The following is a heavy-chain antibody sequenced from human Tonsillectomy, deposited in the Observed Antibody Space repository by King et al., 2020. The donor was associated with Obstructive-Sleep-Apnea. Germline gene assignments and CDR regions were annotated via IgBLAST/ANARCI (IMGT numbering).Heavy chain of an antibody. D-gene: IGHD1-26*01. V-gene: IGHV3-48*04. CDR2: IAPWSDT. CDR3: ARDPSWVWDF. J-gene: IGHJ1*01. CDR1: RFSFSQYS. Sequence: VQLVESGGGLVQPGGSLRLSCAASRFSFSQYSLNWVRQAPGKGLEWISYIAPWSDTYYSDSVKGRFTISRANAKNSVYLHMNDLRAEDTAVYDCARDPSWVWDFRGQGPPVTV.